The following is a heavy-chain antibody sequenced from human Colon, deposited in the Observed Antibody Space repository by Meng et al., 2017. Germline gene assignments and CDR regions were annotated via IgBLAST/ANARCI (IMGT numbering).Heavy chain of an antibody. V-gene: IGHV4-4*02. D-gene: IGHD4-11*01. CDR1: GGSITRGNW. CDR3: GSSPLLRTATRPSDDY. J-gene: IGHJ4*02. Sequence: SETLSLTCAVSGGSITRGNWWSLVRQSPGNGLEWIGEISRDGNTHYNPSLKSRVTISLDKSKNQFSLKLDSVTAADTAVYYCGSSPLLRTATRPSDDYWGQGALVTVSS. CDR2: ISRDGNT.